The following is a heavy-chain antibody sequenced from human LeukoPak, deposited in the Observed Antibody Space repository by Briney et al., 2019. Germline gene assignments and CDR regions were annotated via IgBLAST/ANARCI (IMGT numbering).Heavy chain of an antibody. V-gene: IGHV3-74*03. J-gene: IGHJ4*02. Sequence: GGSLRLSCTASGFTFSGYLMNCVRQAPGKGLVWVSRIGGDGGSTTYADSVKGRFTISRDNAKNTLYLQMTSLRAEDTAVYYCARGGSGNYYYCGQGTLVTVSS. CDR2: IGGDGGST. D-gene: IGHD1-26*01. CDR3: ARGGSGNYYY. CDR1: GFTFSGYL.